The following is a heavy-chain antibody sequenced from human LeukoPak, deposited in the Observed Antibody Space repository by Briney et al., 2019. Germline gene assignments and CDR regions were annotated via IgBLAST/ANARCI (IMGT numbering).Heavy chain of an antibody. CDR2: IWYDGSNK. Sequence: GGSLRLSCAASGFTFSSYAMHWVRQAPGKGLEWVAVIWYDGSNKYYADSVKGRFTISRDNSKNTLYLQMNSLRAEDTAVYYCARGRRAVVGATRVYYYYYGMDVWGQGTTVTVSS. V-gene: IGHV3-33*08. D-gene: IGHD1-26*01. J-gene: IGHJ6*02. CDR1: GFTFSSYA. CDR3: ARGRRAVVGATRVYYYYYGMDV.